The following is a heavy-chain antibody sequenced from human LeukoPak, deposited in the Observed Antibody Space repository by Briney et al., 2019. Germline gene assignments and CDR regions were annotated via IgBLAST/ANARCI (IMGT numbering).Heavy chain of an antibody. CDR1: GFTFSSSW. CDR2: IKQDGSEK. CDR3: ARNYGGNSAG. Sequence: GGSLRLSCAASGFTFSSSWMSWVRLALGKGLEWVANIKQDGSEKYYVDSVKGRFTISRDNAKNSLYLQMNSLRDEDTAVYYCARNYGGNSAGWGQGTLVTVSS. V-gene: IGHV3-7*04. J-gene: IGHJ4*02. D-gene: IGHD4-23*01.